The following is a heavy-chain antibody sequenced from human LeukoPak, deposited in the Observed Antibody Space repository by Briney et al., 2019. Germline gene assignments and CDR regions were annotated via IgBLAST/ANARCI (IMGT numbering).Heavy chain of an antibody. CDR3: ASSPCSSSSCSFDY. V-gene: IGHV3-21*01. Sequence: PGGSLRLSCAASGFTFSSYSMNWVRQAPGKGLEWVSSISSSSSYIYYADSVKGRFTISRDNAKNSLYLQMNSLRAEDTAVYYCASSPCSSSSCSFDYWGQGTLVTVSS. J-gene: IGHJ4*02. CDR2: ISSSSSYI. D-gene: IGHD6-13*01. CDR1: GFTFSSYS.